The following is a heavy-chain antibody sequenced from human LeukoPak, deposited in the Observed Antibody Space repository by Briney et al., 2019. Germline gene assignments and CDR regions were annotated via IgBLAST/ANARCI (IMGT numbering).Heavy chain of an antibody. V-gene: IGHV1-8*01. Sequence: ASVKVSCKASGYTFTSYDINWVRQATGQGLEWMGWMNPNSGNTGYAQKFQGRVTMTRNTSISTAYMELSSLRSEDKAVYYCAVPNYYDSSGYYYNGYYFDYWGQGTLVTVSS. CDR1: GYTFTSYD. D-gene: IGHD3-22*01. CDR2: MNPNSGNT. CDR3: AVPNYYDSSGYYYNGYYFDY. J-gene: IGHJ4*02.